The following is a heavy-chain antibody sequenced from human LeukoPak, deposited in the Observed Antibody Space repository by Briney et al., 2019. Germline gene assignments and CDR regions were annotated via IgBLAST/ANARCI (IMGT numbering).Heavy chain of an antibody. CDR2: VNQDGSAK. CDR1: GFTFSTYW. CDR3: ARAMAV. V-gene: IGHV3-7*04. J-gene: IGHJ6*02. Sequence: GGSLRLSCAASGFTFSTYWMTWVRQAPGKGLEWVANVNQDGSAKYYVDSVKGRFTISRDNAKNSLYPQMNSLRAEDTAVYYCARAMAVWGQGTTVTVSS.